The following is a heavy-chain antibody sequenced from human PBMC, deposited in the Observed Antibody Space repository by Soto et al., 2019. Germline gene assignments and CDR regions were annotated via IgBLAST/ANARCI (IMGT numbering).Heavy chain of an antibody. Sequence: GESLKISCKGSGYSFTSYWIGWVRQMPGKGLEWMGIIYPGDSDTRYSPSFQGQVTISADKSISTAYLQWSSLKASDTAMYYCARRGDRVRGVIITHPFDPWGQGTLVTVSS. CDR1: GYSFTSYW. D-gene: IGHD3-10*01. CDR2: IYPGDSDT. J-gene: IGHJ5*02. CDR3: ARRGDRVRGVIITHPFDP. V-gene: IGHV5-51*01.